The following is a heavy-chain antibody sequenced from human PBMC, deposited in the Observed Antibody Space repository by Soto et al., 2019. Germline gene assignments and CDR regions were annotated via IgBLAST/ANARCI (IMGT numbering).Heavy chain of an antibody. D-gene: IGHD5-18*01. CDR2: ISYDGSNK. J-gene: IGHJ6*02. Sequence: QVQLVESGRGVVQPGRSLRLSCAASGFTFSSYAMHWVRQAPGKGLEWVAVISYDGSNKYYADSVKGRFTISRDNSKNTLYLQMNSLRAEDTAVYYCAREGGYSYVTYYYYYGMDVWGQGTTVTVSS. CDR3: AREGGYSYVTYYYYYGMDV. CDR1: GFTFSSYA. V-gene: IGHV3-30-3*01.